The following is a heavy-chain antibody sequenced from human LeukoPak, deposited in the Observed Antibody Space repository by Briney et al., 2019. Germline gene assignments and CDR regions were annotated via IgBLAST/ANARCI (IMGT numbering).Heavy chain of an antibody. J-gene: IGHJ6*02. CDR1: GFTFTSSA. CDR3: AAAGILLWSPYGMDV. Sequence: SVKVSCKASGFTFTSSAVQWVRQARGQRLEWIGWIVVGSGNTNYAQKFQERVTITRDMSTSIAYMELSSLRSEDTAVYYCAAAGILLWSPYGMDVWGQGTTVTVSS. V-gene: IGHV1-58*01. CDR2: IVVGSGNT. D-gene: IGHD3-10*01.